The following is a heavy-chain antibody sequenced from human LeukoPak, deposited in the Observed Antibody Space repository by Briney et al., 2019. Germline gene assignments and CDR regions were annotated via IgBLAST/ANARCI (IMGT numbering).Heavy chain of an antibody. CDR1: GFTFRNYW. CDR3: ARDQGSYGMDV. CDR2: IQDDGGVK. V-gene: IGHV3-7*03. J-gene: IGHJ6*02. D-gene: IGHD3-10*01. Sequence: GGSLRLSCAGSGFTFRNYWMSWVRQAPGKGLEWVANIQDDGGVKYHADSVRGRFTISRDNAKNSLYLQMNSLRAEDTAVYYCARDQGSYGMDVWGQGTTVTVSS.